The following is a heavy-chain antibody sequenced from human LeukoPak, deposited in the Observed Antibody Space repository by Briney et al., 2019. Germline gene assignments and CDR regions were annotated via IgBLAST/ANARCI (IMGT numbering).Heavy chain of an antibody. D-gene: IGHD4-17*01. J-gene: IGHJ6*02. V-gene: IGHV1-2*04. CDR3: ARGAVTTLDYYYGMDV. Sequence: ASVKVSCKASGYTFTGYYMHWVRQAPGQGLEWMGWINPNSGGTNYAQKFQGWVTMTGDTSISTAYMELSRLRSDDTAVYYCARGAVTTLDYYYGMDVWGQGTTVTVSS. CDR2: INPNSGGT. CDR1: GYTFTGYY.